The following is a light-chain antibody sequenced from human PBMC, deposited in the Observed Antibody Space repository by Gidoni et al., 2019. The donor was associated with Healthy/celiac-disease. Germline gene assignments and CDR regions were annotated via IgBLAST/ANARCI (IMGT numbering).Light chain of an antibody. CDR2: SNN. Sequence: QSVLTQPPSASGTPGQRVTISCSGSSSNIGSNTVYWYQQLPGTATKLLIYSNNQRPSGVPDRFSGSKSGTSASLAISGLQSEGEADYYCAAWDDSLNGVVFGGGTKLTVL. CDR3: AAWDDSLNGVV. J-gene: IGLJ2*01. V-gene: IGLV1-44*01. CDR1: SSNIGSNT.